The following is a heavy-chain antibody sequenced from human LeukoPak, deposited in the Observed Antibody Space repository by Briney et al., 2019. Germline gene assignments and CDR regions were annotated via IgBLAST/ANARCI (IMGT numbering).Heavy chain of an antibody. V-gene: IGHV3-30*02. Sequence: GGSLRLSCAASGFTFSSYGMHWVRQAPGKGLEWVTFIRDDGSNKYYADSVKGRFIISRDNSKNTLYVQMNSLRAADPAVYYCAKDASGYEFDYWGQGTLVTVSS. CDR2: IRDDGSNK. J-gene: IGHJ4*02. CDR3: AKDASGYEFDY. CDR1: GFTFSSYG. D-gene: IGHD5-12*01.